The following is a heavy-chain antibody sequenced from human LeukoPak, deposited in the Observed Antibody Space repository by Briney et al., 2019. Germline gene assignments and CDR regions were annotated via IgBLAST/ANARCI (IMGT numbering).Heavy chain of an antibody. CDR2: ISSNGGSR. CDR3: VKDSTSSWAFDY. J-gene: IGHJ4*02. Sequence: PGGSLRLSCSASGFTFSSYTMHWVRQPPGKGLEYVSAISSNGGSRYHADSVRGRFTISRDNSKNTLYLQMSSLRPEDTAVYYCVKDSTSSWAFDYWGQGTPVTVSS. D-gene: IGHD6-6*01. V-gene: IGHV3-64D*09. CDR1: GFTFSSYT.